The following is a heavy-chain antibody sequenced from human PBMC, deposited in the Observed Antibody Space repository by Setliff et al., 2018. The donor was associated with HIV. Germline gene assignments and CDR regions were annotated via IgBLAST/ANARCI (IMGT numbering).Heavy chain of an antibody. J-gene: IGHJ3*02. CDR1: GYSFTDYW. CDR2: IYPGDSDT. Sequence: PGESLTISCKGSGYSFTDYWIGWVRQMPGKGLECMGIIYPGDSDTRYSPSFQGQVTISADKSISTAYLQWSSLKASGTAMFYCARPRRPYSGSYYDGFDIWGQGTMVTVSS. D-gene: IGHD1-26*01. V-gene: IGHV5-51*01. CDR3: ARPRRPYSGSYYDGFDI.